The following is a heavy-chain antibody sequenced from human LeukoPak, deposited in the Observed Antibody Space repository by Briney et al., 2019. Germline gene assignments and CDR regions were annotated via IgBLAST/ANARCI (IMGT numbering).Heavy chain of an antibody. CDR1: GGSISSSSYY. CDR2: IYYSGST. V-gene: IGHV4-39*02. J-gene: IGHJ4*02. D-gene: IGHD1-26*01. Sequence: SETLSLTCTVSGGSISSSSYYWGWIRQPPGKGLEWIGSIYYSGSTYYNPSLKSRVTISVDTSKNQFSLKLSSVTAADTAAYYCARDRLVFYYYTIDYWGQGTLVTVSS. CDR3: ARDRLVFYYYTIDY.